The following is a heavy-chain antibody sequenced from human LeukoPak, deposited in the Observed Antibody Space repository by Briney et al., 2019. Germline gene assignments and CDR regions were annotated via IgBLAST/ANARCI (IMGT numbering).Heavy chain of an antibody. CDR1: GYTFTSYG. CDR2: ISALNGNT. V-gene: IGHV1-18*01. Sequence: GASVKVSCKASGYTFTSYGISWVRQAPGQGLEWMAWISALNGNTNYAWDLLGRVTLTTDSSTSTAYMELTGLRSDDTAVYYCARMGGGANFDFWSGLDYWGQGTLVTVSS. D-gene: IGHD3-3*01. J-gene: IGHJ4*02. CDR3: ARMGGGANFDFWSGLDY.